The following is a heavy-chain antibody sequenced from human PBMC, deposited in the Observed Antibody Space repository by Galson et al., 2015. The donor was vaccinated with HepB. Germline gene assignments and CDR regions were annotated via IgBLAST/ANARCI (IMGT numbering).Heavy chain of an antibody. V-gene: IGHV4-34*01. J-gene: IGHJ4*02. Sequence: SETLSLTCAVYGGSFSGYYWSWIRQPPGKGLEWIGEINHSGSTNYNPSLKSRVTISVDTSKNQFSLKLSSVTAADTAVYYCAIERQVDHYGSGSPYYFDYWGQGTLVTVSS. CDR2: INHSGST. D-gene: IGHD3-10*01. CDR3: AIERQVDHYGSGSPYYFDY. CDR1: GGSFSGYY.